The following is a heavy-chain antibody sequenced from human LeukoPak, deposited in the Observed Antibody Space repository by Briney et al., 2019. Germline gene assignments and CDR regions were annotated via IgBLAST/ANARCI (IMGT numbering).Heavy chain of an antibody. Sequence: PSQTLSLTCTVSGGSISSGSYYWSWIRQPAGKGLEWIGRIYTSGSTNYNPSLKSRVTISVDTSKNQFSLKLSSVTAADTAVYYCARGGPGDYYYYGMDVWGQGTTVTVSS. CDR3: ARGGPGDYYYYGMDV. CDR2: IYTSGST. CDR1: GGSISSGSYY. D-gene: IGHD1-14*01. V-gene: IGHV4-61*02. J-gene: IGHJ6*02.